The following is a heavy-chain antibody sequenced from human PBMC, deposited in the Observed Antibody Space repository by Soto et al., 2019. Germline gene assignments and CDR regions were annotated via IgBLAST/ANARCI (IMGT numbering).Heavy chain of an antibody. Sequence: GASVKVSCKASGYTFSTYVIHWVRQAPGQRLEWMGWINAGNGNTKYSQKFQGRVTITSDTSASTAYMELSSLRSEDTAVYYCARERYDILTGYFPFDYWGQGTLVTVSS. V-gene: IGHV1-3*01. CDR3: ARERYDILTGYFPFDY. J-gene: IGHJ4*02. CDR2: INAGNGNT. D-gene: IGHD3-9*01. CDR1: GYTFSTYV.